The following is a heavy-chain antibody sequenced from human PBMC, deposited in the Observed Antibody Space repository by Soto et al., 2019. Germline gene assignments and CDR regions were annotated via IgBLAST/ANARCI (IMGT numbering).Heavy chain of an antibody. CDR2: ISAYNGNT. D-gene: IGHD3-10*01. CDR3: ARAMLPLDMVRANRGGFDY. CDR1: GYTFTSYG. V-gene: IGHV1-18*01. Sequence: QVQLVQSGAEVKKPGASVKVSCKASGYTFTSYGISWVRQAPGQGLEWLGWISAYNGNTNYAQKLQGRVTMTTDTSTSTAYMELRSLISDDTAVYYCARAMLPLDMVRANRGGFDYWGQGTLVTVSS. J-gene: IGHJ4*02.